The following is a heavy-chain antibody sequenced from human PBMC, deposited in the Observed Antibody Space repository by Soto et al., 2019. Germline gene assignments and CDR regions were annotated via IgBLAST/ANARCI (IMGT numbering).Heavy chain of an antibody. D-gene: IGHD4-17*01. CDR1: GGTFSSNP. V-gene: IGHV1-69*06. CDR2: IIPIFGTP. Sequence: QVQLMQSGAEVRKPGSSVTVSCKASGGTFSSNPISWVRQAPGQGLEWMGGIIPIFGTPHYARKLLDRVTLTADRSTHTAFMALTSLTSDDTAIYYCARDLSAVKRLESFKYYRMDVWGQGTTVTVS. J-gene: IGHJ6*02. CDR3: ARDLSAVKRLESFKYYRMDV.